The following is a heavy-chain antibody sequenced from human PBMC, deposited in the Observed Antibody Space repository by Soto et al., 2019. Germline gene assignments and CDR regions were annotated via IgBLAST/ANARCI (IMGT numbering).Heavy chain of an antibody. D-gene: IGHD2-8*01. J-gene: IGHJ5*02. CDR1: GGSISSGDYY. CDR3: ARDVRPAHTNWFDP. CDR2: IYHSGST. Sequence: QVQLQESGPGLVKPSQTLSLTCTVSGGSISSGDYYWSWDRQHPGKGLEWIGYIYHSGSTYYNPSLKSRVTISVDTSKNQFSLKLSSVTAADTAVYYCARDVRPAHTNWFDPWGQGTLVTVSS. V-gene: IGHV4-31*03.